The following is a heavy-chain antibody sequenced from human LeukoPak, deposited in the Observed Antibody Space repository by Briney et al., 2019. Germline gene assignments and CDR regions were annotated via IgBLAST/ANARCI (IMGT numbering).Heavy chain of an antibody. J-gene: IGHJ6*03. CDR3: ARDRCSDPYYDFWSGYYAYYYYYYMDV. CDR1: GFTFSSYG. V-gene: IGHV3-21*01. D-gene: IGHD3-3*01. CDR2: ISSSSSYI. Sequence: GGSLRLSCAASGFTFSSYGMNWVRQAPGKGLEWVSSISSSSSYIYYADSVKGRFTISRDNAKNSLYLQMNSLRAEDTAVYYCARDRCSDPYYDFWSGYYAYYYYYYMDVWGKGTTVTVSS.